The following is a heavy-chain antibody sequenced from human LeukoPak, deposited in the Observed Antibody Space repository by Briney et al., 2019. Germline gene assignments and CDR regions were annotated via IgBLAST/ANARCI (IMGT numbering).Heavy chain of an antibody. CDR3: ARSSSGYSLNWFDP. Sequence: PGGSLRPSCAASGFTVSSNYMSWVRRAPGKGLEWVSVIYSGGSTYYADSVKGRFTISRDNSKNTLYLQMNSLRAEDTAVYYCARSSSGYSLNWFDPWGQGTLVTVSS. V-gene: IGHV3-53*01. CDR2: IYSGGST. CDR1: GFTVSSNY. J-gene: IGHJ5*02. D-gene: IGHD3-22*01.